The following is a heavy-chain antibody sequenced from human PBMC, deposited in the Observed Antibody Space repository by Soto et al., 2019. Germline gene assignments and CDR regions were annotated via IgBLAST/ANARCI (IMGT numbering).Heavy chain of an antibody. CDR1: GGSISSSY. CDR2: IYDDGSA. D-gene: IGHD2-15*01. V-gene: IGHV4-59*01. CDR3: ARDKYCSGGSCRKNWFDP. Sequence: SETLSLTCTASGGSISSSYWSWIRQPPGKGLEWLAYIYDDGSANYNPSLKSRATISLDMSKNQFSLKLTSVTAADTAVYYCARDKYCSGGSCRKNWFDPWGQGTLVTVSS. J-gene: IGHJ5*02.